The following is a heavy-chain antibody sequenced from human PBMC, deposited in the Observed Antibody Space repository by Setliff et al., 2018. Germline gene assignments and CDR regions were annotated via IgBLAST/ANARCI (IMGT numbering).Heavy chain of an antibody. V-gene: IGHV3-7*01. Sequence: PGGSLRLSCVVSGFTFSSRWMGWVRQAPGKGLEWVANLKYDGSESFYVDSVKGRFTISRDNAKNSLYLQMDSLRAEDTAVYYCVRELRVIVGVGIQGVFDIWGQGTMVTVSS. D-gene: IGHD3-22*01. CDR3: VRELRVIVGVGIQGVFDI. J-gene: IGHJ3*02. CDR2: LKYDGSES. CDR1: GFTFSSRW.